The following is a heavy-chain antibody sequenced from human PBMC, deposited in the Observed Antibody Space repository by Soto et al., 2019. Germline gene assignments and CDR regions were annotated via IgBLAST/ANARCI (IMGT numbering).Heavy chain of an antibody. D-gene: IGHD3-22*01. CDR1: GFTFSSYA. Sequence: EVQLLESGGGLVQPGGSLRLSCAASGFTFSSYAMSWVRQAPGKGLEWVSAISGSGGSTYYADSVKGRFTISGDNSKNTLYLQMNSLRAEDTAENYGAKDLLTYYYDSSGYYYGGYFDYWGQGTLVTGSS. V-gene: IGHV3-23*01. J-gene: IGHJ4*02. CDR2: ISGSGGST. CDR3: AKDLLTYYYDSSGYYYGGYFDY.